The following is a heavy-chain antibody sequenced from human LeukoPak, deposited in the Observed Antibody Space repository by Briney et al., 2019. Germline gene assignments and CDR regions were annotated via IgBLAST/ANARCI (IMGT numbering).Heavy chain of an antibody. CDR3: AKESGWSLNNWFDP. J-gene: IGHJ5*02. D-gene: IGHD6-19*01. CDR2: ISGSGGST. Sequence: GGSRRLSCAASGFTFSSYAMNWVRQAPGKGLEWVSAISGSGGSTYYADSVKGRFTISRDNSKNTLYLQMNSLRAEDTAVYYCAKESGWSLNNWFDPWGQGTLVTVPS. CDR1: GFTFSSYA. V-gene: IGHV3-23*01.